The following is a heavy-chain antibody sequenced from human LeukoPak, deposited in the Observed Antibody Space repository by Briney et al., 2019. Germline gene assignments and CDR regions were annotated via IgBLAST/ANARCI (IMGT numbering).Heavy chain of an antibody. J-gene: IGHJ6*03. CDR2: ISTSSSYI. CDR1: GFTFSSYN. D-gene: IGHD3-10*01. Sequence: PGGSLRLSCAASGFTFSSYNMNWVRQAPGKGLEWVSSISTSSSYIYYADSLKGRFTISRDNAKNSLYLQMNSLRAEDTAVYYCTRGLRGADSYYYYYMDVWGKGTTVTVSS. CDR3: TRGLRGADSYYYYYMDV. V-gene: IGHV3-21*01.